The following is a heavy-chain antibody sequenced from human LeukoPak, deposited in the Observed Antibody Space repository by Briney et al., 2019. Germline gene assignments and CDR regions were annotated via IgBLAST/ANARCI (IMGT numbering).Heavy chain of an antibody. Sequence: GGSLRLSCAASGFAFSDYWMTWVRQAPGKGLEWVANIKQDGSEKYLVDSVKGRFTISRDNAKGSLYLQMNSMRAEDTAVYYCARDLIAVVDYWGQGTLVTVSS. V-gene: IGHV3-7*01. CDR1: GFAFSDYW. CDR3: ARDLIAVVDY. CDR2: IKQDGSEK. D-gene: IGHD6-19*01. J-gene: IGHJ4*02.